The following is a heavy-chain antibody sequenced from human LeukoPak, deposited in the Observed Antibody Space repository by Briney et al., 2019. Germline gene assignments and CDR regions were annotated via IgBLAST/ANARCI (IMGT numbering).Heavy chain of an antibody. CDR1: GYTFTGYY. Sequence: GASVKVSCKASGYTFTGYYMHWVRQAPGQGLEWMGWINPNTGVTNYAQKFQGRVTLTRDTSIITAYMESTRLRSDDTAMYYCARDRTTVTTGYYGMDVWAKGPRSPSP. CDR3: ARDRTTVTTGYYGMDV. CDR2: INPNTGVT. V-gene: IGHV1-2*02. D-gene: IGHD4-17*01. J-gene: IGHJ6*02.